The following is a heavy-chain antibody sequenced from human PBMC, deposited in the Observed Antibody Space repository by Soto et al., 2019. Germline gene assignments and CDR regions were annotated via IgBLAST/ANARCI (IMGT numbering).Heavy chain of an antibody. J-gene: IGHJ4*02. D-gene: IGHD3-22*01. Sequence: QLQLQESGPGLAKPSETLSLTCTVSGGSISSSSYYWGWIRQPPGKGLEWIGSIYYSGSTYYNPSLKSRVTISVDTSKNQFSLKLSSVTAADTAVYYCARHTYYYDSSGYYRFDYWGQGTLVTVSS. V-gene: IGHV4-39*01. CDR3: ARHTYYYDSSGYYRFDY. CDR2: IYYSGST. CDR1: GGSISSSSYY.